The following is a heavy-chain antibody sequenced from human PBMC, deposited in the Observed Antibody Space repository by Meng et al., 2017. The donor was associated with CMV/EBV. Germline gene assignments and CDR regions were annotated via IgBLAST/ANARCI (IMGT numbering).Heavy chain of an antibody. J-gene: IGHJ6*02. Sequence: ASVKVSCKASGYTFTSYYMHWVRQAPGQGLEWMGIINPSGGSTSYAQKFQGRVTMTRDTSMSTVYMELSSLRSEDTAVYYCAREISSGYYRTQYLMDVWGQGTTVTVSS. CDR1: GYTFTSYY. D-gene: IGHD3-22*01. V-gene: IGHV1-46*01. CDR2: INPSGGST. CDR3: AREISSGYYRTQYLMDV.